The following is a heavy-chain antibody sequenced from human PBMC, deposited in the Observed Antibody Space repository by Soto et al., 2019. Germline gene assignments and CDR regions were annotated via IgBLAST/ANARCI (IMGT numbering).Heavy chain of an antibody. Sequence: SETLSLTCTVSGGSISSYYWSWIRQPPGKGLEWIGYIYYSGSTNYNPSLKSRVTISVDTSKNQFSLKLSSVTAADTAVYYCASGPHSSSWYQKHFDYWGQGTLVTVSS. J-gene: IGHJ4*02. V-gene: IGHV4-59*08. CDR1: GGSISSYY. CDR3: ASGPHSSSWYQKHFDY. D-gene: IGHD6-13*01. CDR2: IYYSGST.